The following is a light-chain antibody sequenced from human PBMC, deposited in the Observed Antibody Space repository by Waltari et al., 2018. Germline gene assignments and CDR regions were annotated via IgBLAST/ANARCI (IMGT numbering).Light chain of an antibody. CDR1: SSHLGVHIH. Sequence: QSALTQPASVSGSPGQSIAISCTGTSSHLGVHIHISWYQQHPGKAPKIIIYNVHNRPSGVSDRFSGSKSGNTASLTISGLQAEDEADYYCGSYRSGSTLVFGGGTRLTVL. J-gene: IGLJ2*01. CDR2: NVH. CDR3: GSYRSGSTLV. V-gene: IGLV2-14*03.